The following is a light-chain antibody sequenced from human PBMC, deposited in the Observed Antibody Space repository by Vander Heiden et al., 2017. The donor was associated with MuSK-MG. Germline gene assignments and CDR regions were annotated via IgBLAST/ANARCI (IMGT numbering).Light chain of an antibody. Sequence: AMRQARATLSVSPGERATLSCRASQSVGSNLAWYQQKPGQAPRLLIYGTSTRPSCIPARFSGSPSGPEFTLTISRPQSEDFVIYYCQQDNDSPPWTFGQGTRVEIK. V-gene: IGKV3-15*01. CDR1: QSVGSN. CDR3: QQDNDSPPWT. CDR2: GTS. J-gene: IGKJ1*01.